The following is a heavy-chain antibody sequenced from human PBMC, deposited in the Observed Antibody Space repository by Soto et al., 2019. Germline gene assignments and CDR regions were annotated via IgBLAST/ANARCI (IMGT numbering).Heavy chain of an antibody. CDR1: GFTFTSHA. V-gene: IGHV3-23*01. D-gene: IGHD3-10*01. Sequence: EVQLLESGGGLVQPGGSLRLSCAASGFTFTSHAMSWVRQAPGKGLEWVSAISSSGSDTYHADSVKGRFTISRDNSKNTLYLQMNSLRAEDTAVYFCAKADYYGSGSYSFDFWGQGTLVTVSS. J-gene: IGHJ4*02. CDR3: AKADYYGSGSYSFDF. CDR2: ISSSGSDT.